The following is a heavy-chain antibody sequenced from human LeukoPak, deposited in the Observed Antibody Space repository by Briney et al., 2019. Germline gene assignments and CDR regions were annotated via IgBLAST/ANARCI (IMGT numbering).Heavy chain of an antibody. CDR2: INPSAGTT. V-gene: IGHV1-46*01. Sequence: ASVKVSCKASGNTFTNYYMHWVRQAPGQGLEWMGIINPSAGTTTYAQKFQGRVTMTRDTSTSTVYMELSSLRSEDTAVYYCARYGDENSSSWSWFDPWGQGTLVTVSS. CDR3: ARYGDENSSSWSWFDP. D-gene: IGHD6-13*01. CDR1: GNTFTNYY. J-gene: IGHJ5*02.